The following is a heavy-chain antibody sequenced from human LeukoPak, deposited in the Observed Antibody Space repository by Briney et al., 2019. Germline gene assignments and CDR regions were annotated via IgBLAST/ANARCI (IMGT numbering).Heavy chain of an antibody. D-gene: IGHD4-17*01. CDR1: GFTFSSYA. CDR2: ISYDGSNK. CDR3: ARTSNYGRGDYFDY. V-gene: IGHV3-30-3*01. Sequence: GGSLRLSCAASGFTFSSYAMPWVRQAPGKGLEWVAVISYDGSNKYYADSVKGRFTISRDNSKNTLYLQMNSLRAEDTAVYYCARTSNYGRGDYFDYWGQGTLVTVSS. J-gene: IGHJ4*02.